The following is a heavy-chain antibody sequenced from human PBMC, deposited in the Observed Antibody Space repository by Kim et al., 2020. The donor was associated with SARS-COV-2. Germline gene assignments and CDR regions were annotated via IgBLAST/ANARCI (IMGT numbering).Heavy chain of an antibody. CDR2: IYYSGST. Sequence: SETLSLTCTVSGGSISSSSYYWGWIRQPPGKGLEWIGSIYYSGSTYYNPSLKSRVTISVDTSKNQFSLKLSSVTAADTAVYYCATGRPLGYCSGGSCYEYAFDIWGQGTMVTVSS. V-gene: IGHV4-39*01. J-gene: IGHJ3*02. D-gene: IGHD2-15*01. CDR3: ATGRPLGYCSGGSCYEYAFDI. CDR1: GGSISSSSYY.